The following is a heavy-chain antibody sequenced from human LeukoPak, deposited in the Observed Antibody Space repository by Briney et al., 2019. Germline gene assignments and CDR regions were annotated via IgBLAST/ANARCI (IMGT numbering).Heavy chain of an antibody. V-gene: IGHV3-30*18. D-gene: IGHD1-26*01. CDR3: TKEPTRSGSFFGS. CDR2: IGYDGNNI. J-gene: IGHJ5*01. CDR1: GFIFSNYG. Sequence: GGSLRLSCVASGFIFSNYGMHWVRRAPGKGLEWVAVIGYDGNNIHYADPVKGRFSISRDNSKNTLSLQMNSLRAEDTAVYHCTKEPTRSGSFFGSWGQGTLVTVSS.